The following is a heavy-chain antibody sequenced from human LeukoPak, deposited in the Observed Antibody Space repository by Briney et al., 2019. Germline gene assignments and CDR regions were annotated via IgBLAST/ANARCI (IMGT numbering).Heavy chain of an antibody. V-gene: IGHV3-33*01. CDR3: ARCAKRRFLEWLSRYYYGMDV. Sequence: PGGSLRLSCAASGFTFSSYGMHWVRQAPGKGLEWVAVIWYDGSNKYYAGSVKGRFTISRDNSKNTLYLQMNSLRAEDTAVYYCARCAKRRFLEWLSRYYYGMDVWGQGTTVTVSS. CDR1: GFTFSSYG. D-gene: IGHD3-3*01. CDR2: IWYDGSNK. J-gene: IGHJ6*02.